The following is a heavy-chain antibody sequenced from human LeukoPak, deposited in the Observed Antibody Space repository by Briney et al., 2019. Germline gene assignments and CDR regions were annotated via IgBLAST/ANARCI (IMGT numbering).Heavy chain of an antibody. J-gene: IGHJ4*02. CDR2: IIPILGIA. D-gene: IGHD5-18*01. CDR1: GGTFSSFA. Sequence: SVKVSCKASGGTFSSFAISWVRQAPGQGLEWMGRIIPILGIANYAQKFQGRVTITADESTSTAYMELSSLRSEDTAVYYCARDSDGKNSYGSYVDNWGQGTLVTVSS. CDR3: ARDSDGKNSYGSYVDN. V-gene: IGHV1-69*04.